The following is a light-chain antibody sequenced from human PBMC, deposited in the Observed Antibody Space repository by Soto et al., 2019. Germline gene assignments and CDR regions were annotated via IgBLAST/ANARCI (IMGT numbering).Light chain of an antibody. V-gene: IGKV1-39*01. CDR1: QSVNTY. CDR2: AAS. CDR3: QQSYSNPRT. J-gene: IGKJ1*01. Sequence: DIHMTQSPSSLSAPVGDRFTITCRASQSVNTYLHWYQQKPGKAPKLLIFAASNLQSGVPSRFRGSGSGTNFTLSLNSLPPEDFEPYYCQQSYSNPRTFGQGTKVDIK.